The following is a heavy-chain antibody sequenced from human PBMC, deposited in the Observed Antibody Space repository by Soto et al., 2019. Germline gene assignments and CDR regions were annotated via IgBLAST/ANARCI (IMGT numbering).Heavy chain of an antibody. J-gene: IGHJ5*02. V-gene: IGHV4-30-4*01. D-gene: IGHD5-12*01. CDR1: GASVAGGSYY. CDR3: ARDTYSGYDFGL. Sequence: QVQLRESGPGLVKPSQTLSLTCSVSGASVAGGSYYWSWVRQPPGKGLEWIGYIPSRGRPFYNPSLTSRGTISADTSKNQLSLLLTSMTAADTAVYYCARDTYSGYDFGLWGQGTLVTVSS. CDR2: IPSRGRP.